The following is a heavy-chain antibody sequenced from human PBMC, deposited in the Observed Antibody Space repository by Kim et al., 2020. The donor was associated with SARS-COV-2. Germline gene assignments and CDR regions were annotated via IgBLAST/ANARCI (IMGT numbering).Heavy chain of an antibody. CDR1: GFTFSSYW. CDR2: IKQDGSEK. CDR3: ARGPGRKRLFAGWFDA. J-gene: IGHJ5*02. D-gene: IGHD5-12*01. V-gene: IGHV3-7*03. Sequence: GGSLRLSCAASGFTFSSYWMSWVRQAPGKGLEWVANIKQDGSEKYYVDSVKGRFTISRDNAKNSLYLQMNSLRAEDTAVYYCARGPGRKRLFAGWFDAWGRGSLVTGSS.